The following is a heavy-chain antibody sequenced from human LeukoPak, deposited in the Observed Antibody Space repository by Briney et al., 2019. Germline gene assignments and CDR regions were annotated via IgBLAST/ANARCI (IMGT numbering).Heavy chain of an antibody. CDR3: AREGTSGRLNWLDT. D-gene: IGHD3-10*01. CDR2: IYTSGST. J-gene: IGHJ5*02. V-gene: IGHV4-4*07. CDR1: GGSISSYY. Sequence: SETLTLTCTVSGGSISSYYWSWIRQPAGKGLEWIGRIYTSGSTNYNPSLKSRVTMSVDTSKNQFSLRLSSVNAADTAVYFCAREGTSGRLNWLDTWGQGTLVTVSS.